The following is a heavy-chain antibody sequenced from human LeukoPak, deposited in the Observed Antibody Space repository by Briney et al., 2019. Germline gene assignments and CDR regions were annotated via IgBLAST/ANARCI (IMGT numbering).Heavy chain of an antibody. D-gene: IGHD5-12*01. Sequence: SETLSLTCTVSGGSISSGDYYWSWIRQPPGKGLEWIGYISYSGSTYYNPSLKSRVTMSVDTSKNQFSLRLSSVTAADTAVYYCARHLGGYERHFDYWGQGTLVTVSS. V-gene: IGHV4-30-4*02. CDR2: ISYSGST. CDR1: GGSISSGDYY. CDR3: ARHLGGYERHFDY. J-gene: IGHJ4*02.